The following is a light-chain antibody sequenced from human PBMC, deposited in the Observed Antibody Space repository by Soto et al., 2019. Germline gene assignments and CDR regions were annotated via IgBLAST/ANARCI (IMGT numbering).Light chain of an antibody. CDR1: QSVSSSY. CDR3: QQYGSSLSST. V-gene: IGKV3-20*01. CDR2: GAS. J-gene: IGKJ5*01. Sequence: EIVLTQSPGTLSLSPGERATLSCRASQSVSSSYLAWYQQKPGQAPRLLIYGASSGATGIPDRFSGSGSGTDFTLTISRLEPEDFAVYYCQQYGSSLSSTFGQGTRLEIK.